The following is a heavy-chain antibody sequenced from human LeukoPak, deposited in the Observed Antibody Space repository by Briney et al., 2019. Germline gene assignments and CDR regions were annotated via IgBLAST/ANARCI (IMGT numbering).Heavy chain of an antibody. CDR2: IYYSGST. CDR1: GGSLSSGGYY. CDR3: ARGSPLPVLYFDY. J-gene: IGHJ4*02. D-gene: IGHD2/OR15-2a*01. V-gene: IGHV4-31*03. Sequence: TPSLTCTVSGGSLSSGGYYWSWIRHHPGKGLEWIGYIYYSGSTYYNPSLKSRATISVDTSKNQFSLKLCPVTAADTAVYYCARGSPLPVLYFDYWGQGTLVTVSS.